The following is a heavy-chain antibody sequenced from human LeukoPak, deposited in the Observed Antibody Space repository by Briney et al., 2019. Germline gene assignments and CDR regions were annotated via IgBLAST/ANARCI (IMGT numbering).Heavy chain of an antibody. Sequence: SENLSLTCTVYGGSISSSSYYWRWIRQPPGKGLEWIGSIYYSGSTYYNPSLKSRVTISVDTSKNQFSLKLSSVTAAVTAVYYSLSHRLLEWLWFYYWGQGTLVTVSS. J-gene: IGHJ4*02. V-gene: IGHV4-39*01. D-gene: IGHD3-3*01. CDR2: IYYSGST. CDR3: LSHRLLEWLWFYY. CDR1: GGSISSSSYY.